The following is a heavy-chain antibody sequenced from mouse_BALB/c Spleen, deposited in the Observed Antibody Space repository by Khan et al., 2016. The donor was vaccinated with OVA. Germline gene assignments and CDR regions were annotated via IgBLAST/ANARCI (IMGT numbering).Heavy chain of an antibody. CDR2: ISPGSGNS. CDR1: GYTFTSYW. CDR3: ARSNYYGGGLYAMDY. V-gene: IGHV1S41*01. Sequence: DLVKPGASVKLSCKASGYTFTSYWINWIKQRPGQGLEWIGHISPGSGNSYYNGLFTAKATLTVDTSSTTAYIHLSSLSSEDSAVYFCARSNYYGGGLYAMDYWGQGTSVTVSS. J-gene: IGHJ4*01. D-gene: IGHD1-1*02.